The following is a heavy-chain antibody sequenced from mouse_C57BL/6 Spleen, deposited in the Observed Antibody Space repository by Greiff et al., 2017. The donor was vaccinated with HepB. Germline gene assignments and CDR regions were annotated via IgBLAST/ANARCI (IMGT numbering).Heavy chain of an antibody. CDR3: ARRTGTGGFDY. D-gene: IGHD4-1*01. V-gene: IGHV1-26*01. Sequence: EVQLQQSGPELVKPGASVKISCKASGYTFTDYYMNWVKQSHGKSLEWIGDINPNNGGTSYNQKFKGKATLTVDKSSSTAYMELRSLTSEDSAVYYCARRTGTGGFDYWGQGTTLTVSS. J-gene: IGHJ2*01. CDR2: INPNNGGT. CDR1: GYTFTDYY.